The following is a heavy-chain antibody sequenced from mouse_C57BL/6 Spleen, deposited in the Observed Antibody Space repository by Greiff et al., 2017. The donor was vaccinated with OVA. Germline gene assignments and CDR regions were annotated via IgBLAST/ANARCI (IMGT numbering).Heavy chain of an antibody. V-gene: IGHV10-1*01. CDR3: VREGNWDDWDFDV. J-gene: IGHJ1*03. CDR1: GFSFNTYA. Sequence: EVQLVESGGGLVQPKGSLKLSCAASGFSFNTYAMNWVRQAPGKGLEWVARIRSKSNNYATYYADSVKDRFTISRDDSESMLYLQMNNLKTEDTAMYYCVREGNWDDWDFDVWGTGTTVTVSA. D-gene: IGHD4-1*01. CDR2: IRSKSNNYAT.